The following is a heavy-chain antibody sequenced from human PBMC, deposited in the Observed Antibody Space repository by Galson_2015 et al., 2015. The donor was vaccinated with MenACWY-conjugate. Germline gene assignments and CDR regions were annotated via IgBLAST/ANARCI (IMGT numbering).Heavy chain of an antibody. J-gene: IGHJ4*02. V-gene: IGHV3-74*01. D-gene: IGHD1-1*01. CDR1: GFTFTPYW. Sequence: SLRLSCAASGFTFTPYWMPWFLPPPGKGLEWISYIKADGSFSNYADSVKGRFTISTDNAKNMVYLQMDGLGDEDTAVYFCARDNNWSFDSWGQGTLVTVSS. CDR2: IKADGSFS. CDR3: ARDNNWSFDS.